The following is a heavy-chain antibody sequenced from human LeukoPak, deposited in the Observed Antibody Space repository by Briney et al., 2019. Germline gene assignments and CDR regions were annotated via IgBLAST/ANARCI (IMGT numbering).Heavy chain of an antibody. J-gene: IGHJ3*02. D-gene: IGHD2-2*02. CDR2: INHSGST. CDR3: ARRYRGPDAFDI. CDR1: GGSFSGYY. Sequence: PSETLSLTCAVYGGSFSGYYWSWIRQPPGKGLEWIGEINHSGSTNYNPSLKSRVTISVDTSKNQFSLKLSSVTAADTAVYYCARRYRGPDAFDIWGQGTMVTVSS. V-gene: IGHV4-34*01.